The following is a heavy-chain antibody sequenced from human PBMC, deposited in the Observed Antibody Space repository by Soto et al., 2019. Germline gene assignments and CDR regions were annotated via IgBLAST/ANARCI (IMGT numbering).Heavy chain of an antibody. Sequence: PSETRSLTCTVSGGTISRGDYYWSWIRQHPGKGLEWIGHFYYSGSTYYNPSLKSRVTISVDTSKNQFSLKLSSVTAADTAVYYCAKRIPYYGSGIYYNDPGYFHQWGQGTLVTVA. CDR2: FYYSGST. D-gene: IGHD3-10*01. CDR1: GGTISRGDYY. CDR3: AKRIPYYGSGIYYNDPGYFHQ. J-gene: IGHJ1*01. V-gene: IGHV4-30-4*08.